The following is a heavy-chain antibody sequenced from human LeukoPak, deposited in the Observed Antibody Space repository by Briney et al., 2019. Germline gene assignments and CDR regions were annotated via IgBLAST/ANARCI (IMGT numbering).Heavy chain of an antibody. CDR3: ARDRVGYSYGPALDY. Sequence: GRSLRLSCAASGFTFSSYAMHWVRQAPGKGLEWVAVISYDGSNKYYADSVKGRFTTSRDNSKNTLYLQMNSLRAEDTAVYYCARDRVGYSYGPALDYWGQGTLVTVSS. CDR2: ISYDGSNK. J-gene: IGHJ4*02. V-gene: IGHV3-30*04. CDR1: GFTFSSYA. D-gene: IGHD5-18*01.